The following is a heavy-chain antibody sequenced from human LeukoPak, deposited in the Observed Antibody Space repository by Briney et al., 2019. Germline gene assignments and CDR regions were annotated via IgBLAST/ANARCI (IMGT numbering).Heavy chain of an antibody. J-gene: IGHJ4*02. D-gene: IGHD3-3*01. CDR1: GFTFSSYW. Sequence: PGGSLRLSCAASGFTFSSYWMHWVRQAPGKGLVWVSRVGSDGSITDYTDSVKGRFTISRDNAKNTLYLQMNSLRAEDTAMYYCVRAVGGNDGRTFGYWAQGTLVTVSS. CDR3: VRAVGGNDGRTFGY. CDR2: VGSDGSIT. V-gene: IGHV3-74*01.